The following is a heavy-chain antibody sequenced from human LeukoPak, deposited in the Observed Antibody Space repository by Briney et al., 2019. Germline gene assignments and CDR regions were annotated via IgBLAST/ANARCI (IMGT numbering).Heavy chain of an antibody. CDR1: GFTFSSYS. CDR2: ISSSSSYI. D-gene: IGHD3-10*01. V-gene: IGHV3-21*01. Sequence: PGESLRLSCAASGFTFSSYSMNWVRQAPGKGLGWVSPISSSSSYIYYADSVKGRFTISRDNAKNSLYLQMNSLRAEDTAVYYCARDRFSRVTMVRGYFDYWGQGTLVTVSS. J-gene: IGHJ4*02. CDR3: ARDRFSRVTMVRGYFDY.